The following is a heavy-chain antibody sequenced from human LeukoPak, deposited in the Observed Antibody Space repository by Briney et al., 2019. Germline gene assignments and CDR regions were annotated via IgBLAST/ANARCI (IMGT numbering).Heavy chain of an antibody. CDR3: ARDLRGQYCSSTSCYFLPYNWFDP. Sequence: PGGSLRLSCAASGFTFSNYWMTWVRQAPGKGLEWVANIKQDGSEKYYVDSVKGRFTISRDNAKNTLYLQMNSLRAEDTAVYYCARDLRGQYCSSTSCYFLPYNWFDPWGQGTLVTVSS. D-gene: IGHD2-2*01. V-gene: IGHV3-7*01. J-gene: IGHJ5*02. CDR2: IKQDGSEK. CDR1: GFTFSNYW.